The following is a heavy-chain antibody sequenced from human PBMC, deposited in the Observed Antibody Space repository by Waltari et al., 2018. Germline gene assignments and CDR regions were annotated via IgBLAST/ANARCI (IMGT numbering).Heavy chain of an antibody. CDR1: GFTFSSYS. D-gene: IGHD6-19*01. V-gene: IGHV3-21*01. CDR3: AREGAVADYED. Sequence: EVQLVESGGGLVKPGGSLRLSCAASGFTFSSYSMNWVRQAPGKGLEWVSSISSSSSYIYYADSGKGRFTISRDNAKNSLYLQMNSLRAEDTAVYYCAREGAVADYEDWGQGTLVTVSS. CDR2: ISSSSSYI. J-gene: IGHJ4*02.